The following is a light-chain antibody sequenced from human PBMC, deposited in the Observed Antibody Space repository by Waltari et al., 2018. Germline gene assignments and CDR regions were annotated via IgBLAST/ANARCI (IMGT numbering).Light chain of an antibody. J-gene: IGLJ2*01. CDR2: EKD. V-gene: IGLV1-51*01. Sequence: QSVLTQPPSVSAAPGQKVTISCSGSSSNIGNNYVSWYQQLPGTAPKLLIHEKDERPPGIPDRFSGSKSGTSGTLGISGLQPGDEADYYCGAWDSSLSAVVFGGGTKLTVL. CDR1: SSNIGNNY. CDR3: GAWDSSLSAVV.